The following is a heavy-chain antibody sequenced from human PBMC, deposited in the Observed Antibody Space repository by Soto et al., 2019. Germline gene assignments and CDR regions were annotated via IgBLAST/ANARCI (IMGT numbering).Heavy chain of an antibody. Sequence: TSETLPHTYTVSGGSILNGAFYWSCNNKSPGKGLEWIGYIDYSGTTYYNPSLKSRVTISVDTSKNQISLRLKSVTAADTAVYYCARAETSGIHYFAYWGQGSLVIVFS. CDR3: ARAETSGIHYFAY. J-gene: IGHJ4*02. CDR2: IDYSGTT. V-gene: IGHV4-61*08. CDR1: GGSILNGAFY. D-gene: IGHD6-13*01.